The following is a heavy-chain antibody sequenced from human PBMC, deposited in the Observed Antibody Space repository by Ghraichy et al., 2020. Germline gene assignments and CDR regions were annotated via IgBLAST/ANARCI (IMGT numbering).Heavy chain of an antibody. J-gene: IGHJ4*02. CDR1: GFTFSSYW. Sequence: GGSLRLSCTATGFTFSSYWMSWVRRAPGKGLEWVANIKKDGTENFYVDSVKGRFTISRDNAKNSLYLQLNSLRADDTAVYYCARSGRGAERGYYYVDCWGQGTLVTVSS. CDR3: ARSGRGAERGYYYVDC. V-gene: IGHV3-7*01. D-gene: IGHD3-3*01. CDR2: IKKDGTEN.